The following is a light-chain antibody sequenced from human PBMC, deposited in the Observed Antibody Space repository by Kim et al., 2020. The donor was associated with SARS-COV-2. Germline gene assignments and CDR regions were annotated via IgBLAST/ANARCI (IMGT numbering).Light chain of an antibody. Sequence: DIQMTQSPSTLSASVGDRVTITCRASQSISSWLAWYQQKPGKAPKLLIYDASSLESGVPSRFSGSGSGTEFTLTISSLQPDDFATYYCQQNNSYPTFCAGTKVDIK. J-gene: IGKJ4*02. CDR2: DAS. V-gene: IGKV1-5*01. CDR1: QSISSW. CDR3: QQNNSYPT.